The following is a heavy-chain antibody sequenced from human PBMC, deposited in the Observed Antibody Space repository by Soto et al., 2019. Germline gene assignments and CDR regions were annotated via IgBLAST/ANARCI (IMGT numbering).Heavy chain of an antibody. J-gene: IGHJ4*02. Sequence: SETLSLTCAVYGGSFSGYYWSWIRQPPGKGLEWIGEINHSGSTNYNPSLKSRVTISVDTSKNQFSLKLSSVTAADTAVYYCAIMDIVATTYYYFDYWGQGTLVTVSS. CDR3: AIMDIVATTYYYFDY. CDR1: GGSFSGYY. D-gene: IGHD5-12*01. V-gene: IGHV4-34*01. CDR2: INHSGST.